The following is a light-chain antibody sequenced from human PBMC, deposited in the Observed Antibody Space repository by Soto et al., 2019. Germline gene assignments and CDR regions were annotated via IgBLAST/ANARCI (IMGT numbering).Light chain of an antibody. CDR2: EVS. J-gene: IGLJ1*01. Sequence: QSVLTQPPSASGSPGQSVTISCTGTSSDVGAYKYVSWYQQHPGKAPKLMIYEVSKRPSGVPDRFSGSKSGNTASLTVSGLQSDHEAEYYCSSYVGNNNYVFGTGTKVPVL. CDR1: SSDVGAYKY. V-gene: IGLV2-8*01. CDR3: SSYVGNNNYV.